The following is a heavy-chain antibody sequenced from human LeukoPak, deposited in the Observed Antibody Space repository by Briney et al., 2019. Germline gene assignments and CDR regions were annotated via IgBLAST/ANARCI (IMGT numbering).Heavy chain of an antibody. CDR3: AKDAGKNWDNFDY. CDR2: ISWDGGST. CDR1: GFTFDDYA. V-gene: IGHV3-43D*03. J-gene: IGHJ4*02. D-gene: IGHD1/OR15-1a*01. Sequence: GGSLRLSCAASGFTFDDYAMHWVRQAPGKGLEWVSLISWDGGSTYYADSVKGRFTISRDNSKNSLYLQMNSLRAEDTALYYCAKDAGKNWDNFDYWGQGTLVTVSS.